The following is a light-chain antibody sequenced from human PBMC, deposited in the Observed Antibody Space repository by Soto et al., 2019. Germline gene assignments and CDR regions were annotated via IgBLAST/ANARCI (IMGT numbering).Light chain of an antibody. V-gene: IGLV2-8*01. Sequence: QSVLTQPPSASGSPGQSVTISCTGTSSDVGGYNYASWYQHHPGKGPKLMIYEVSKRPSGVPDRFSGSKSGNTASLTVSGLQEEDEADYYCSSYAGTNTIFGGGTKLTVL. CDR2: EVS. CDR1: SSDVGGYNY. CDR3: SSYAGTNTI. J-gene: IGLJ2*01.